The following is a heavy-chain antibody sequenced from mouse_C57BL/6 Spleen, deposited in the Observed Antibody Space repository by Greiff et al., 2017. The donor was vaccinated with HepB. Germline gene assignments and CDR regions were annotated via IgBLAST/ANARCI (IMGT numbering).Heavy chain of an antibody. Sequence: EVKLVESGGGLVKPGGSLKLSCAASGFTFSDYGMHWVRQAPEKGLEWVAYISSGSSTIYYADTVKGRFTISRDNAKNTLFLQMTSLRSEDTAMYYCARPYGSSPDYFDYWGQGTTLTDTS. V-gene: IGHV5-17*01. CDR3: ARPYGSSPDYFDY. D-gene: IGHD1-1*01. CDR2: ISSGSSTI. CDR1: GFTFSDYG. J-gene: IGHJ2*01.